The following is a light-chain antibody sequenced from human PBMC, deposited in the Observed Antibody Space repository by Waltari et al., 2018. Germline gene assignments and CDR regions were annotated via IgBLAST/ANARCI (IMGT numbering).Light chain of an antibody. V-gene: IGLV2-8*01. CDR3: CSYAGTSTI. Sequence: QSALTQPPSASGSPGQSVTISCTGTSSDVGGYHYDAWYQQHPGKVPKLRISEVSKRPSGVPDRCSGSKSGNTASLTGSGLQAEDEADSYCCSYAGTSTIFGGGTKLTVL. CDR2: EVS. J-gene: IGLJ2*01. CDR1: SSDVGGYHY.